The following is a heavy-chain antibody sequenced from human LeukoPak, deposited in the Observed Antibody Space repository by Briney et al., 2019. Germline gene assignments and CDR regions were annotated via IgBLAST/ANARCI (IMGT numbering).Heavy chain of an antibody. J-gene: IGHJ3*02. CDR3: ALTKVVAATYDAFDI. CDR1: GGSISSYY. D-gene: IGHD2-15*01. V-gene: IGHV4-59*01. CDR2: IHYTGST. Sequence: SETLSLTCTVSGGSISSYYWSWIRQSPGKGLECIGYIHYTGSTNYNPSLKSRVTISVETSKNQFSLKLKSVTAADTAVYYCALTKVVAATYDAFDIWGQGTMVTVSS.